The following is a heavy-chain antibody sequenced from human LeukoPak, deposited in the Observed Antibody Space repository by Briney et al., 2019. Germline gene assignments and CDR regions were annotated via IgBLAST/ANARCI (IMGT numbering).Heavy chain of an antibody. J-gene: IGHJ4*02. CDR2: ISSSSSYT. CDR1: RFTFIDYY. D-gene: IGHD2-15*01. CDR3: ARVLYCSGGSCSHYFDY. V-gene: IGHV3-11*06. Sequence: GGSLRLSCAASRFTFIDYYMSWIRQAPGKELEWVSYISSSSSYTNCADSVKGRFTISRDNAKNSLYLQMNSLRAEDTAVYYCARVLYCSGGSCSHYFDYWGQGTLVTVSS.